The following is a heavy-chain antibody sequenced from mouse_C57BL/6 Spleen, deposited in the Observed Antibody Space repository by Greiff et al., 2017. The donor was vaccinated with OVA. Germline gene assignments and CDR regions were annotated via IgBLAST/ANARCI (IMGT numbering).Heavy chain of an antibody. D-gene: IGHD1-1*01. Sequence: QVHVKQPGAELVKPGASVKLSCKASGYTFTSYWMHWVKQRPGRGLEWIGRIDPNSGGTKYNEKFKSKATLTVDKPSSTAYMQLSSLTSEDSAVYYCARESLYGRDYAMDYWGQGTSVTVSS. CDR1: GYTFTSYW. V-gene: IGHV1-72*01. CDR3: ARESLYGRDYAMDY. J-gene: IGHJ4*01. CDR2: IDPNSGGT.